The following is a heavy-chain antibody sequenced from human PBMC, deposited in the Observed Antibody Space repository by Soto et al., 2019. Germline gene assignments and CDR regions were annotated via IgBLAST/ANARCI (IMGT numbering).Heavy chain of an antibody. CDR3: AISGYCSSTRCPNTDYYYYGMDV. V-gene: IGHV3-21*01. CDR2: ISSSSSYI. CDR1: GFTFSSYS. J-gene: IGHJ6*02. D-gene: IGHD2-2*01. Sequence: GLSLRLSCAASGFTFSSYSLNWVLQAPGTGLEWVSSISSSSSYIYYADSVKGLFTISRYNSKNSLFLQMNSLRAEDTAVYYCAISGYCSSTRCPNTDYYYYGMDVWGQGTTVTLSS.